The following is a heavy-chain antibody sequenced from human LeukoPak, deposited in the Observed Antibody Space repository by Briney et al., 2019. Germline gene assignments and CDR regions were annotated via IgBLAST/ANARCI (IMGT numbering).Heavy chain of an antibody. CDR2: IYYSGST. J-gene: IGHJ6*02. Sequence: SETLSLTCTVSGGSISSGDYYWSWIRQPPGKGLEWIGSIYYSGSTYYNPSLKSRVTISVDTSKNQFSLKLSSVTAADTAVYYCARQNAMRDYSSGWYYYYYGMDVWGQGTTVTVSS. D-gene: IGHD6-19*01. V-gene: IGHV4-39*01. CDR1: GGSISSGDYY. CDR3: ARQNAMRDYSSGWYYYYYGMDV.